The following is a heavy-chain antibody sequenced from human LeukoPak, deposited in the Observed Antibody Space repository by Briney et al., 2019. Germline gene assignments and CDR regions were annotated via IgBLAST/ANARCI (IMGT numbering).Heavy chain of an antibody. CDR2: IYYSGST. D-gene: IGHD5-18*01. CDR3: ARGPGYGYGYDYYYGMDV. Sequence: KPSETLSLTCTVSGGSISSYYWSWIRKPPGKGLEWIGYIYYSGSTNYNPSLKSRVTISVDTSKNQFSLKLSSVTAADTAVYYCARGPGYGYGYDYYYGMDVWGQGTTVTVSS. J-gene: IGHJ6*02. CDR1: GGSISSYY. V-gene: IGHV4-59*01.